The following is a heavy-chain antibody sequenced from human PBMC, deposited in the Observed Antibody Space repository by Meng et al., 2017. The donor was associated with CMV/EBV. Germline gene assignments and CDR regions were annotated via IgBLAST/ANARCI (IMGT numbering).Heavy chain of an antibody. Sequence: ASVKVSCKASGYTFTGYYMHWVRQAPGQGLEWMGWINHNSGGTNYAQKFQGRVTMTRDTAISTAYMELSRLRSDDTAVYYCARMVRSGYYYFAYWGQGTLVTVSS. J-gene: IGHJ4*02. D-gene: IGHD2-2*03. CDR1: GYTFTGYY. CDR2: INHNSGGT. CDR3: ARMVRSGYYYFAY. V-gene: IGHV1-2*02.